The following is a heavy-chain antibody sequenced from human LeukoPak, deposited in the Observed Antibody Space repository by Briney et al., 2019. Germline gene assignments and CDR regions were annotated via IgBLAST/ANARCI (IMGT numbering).Heavy chain of an antibody. J-gene: IGHJ4*02. CDR3: ARGLIAVASVDY. CDR1: GGSISSYY. D-gene: IGHD6-19*01. Sequence: SETLSLTCTVSGGSISSYYWSWIRQPPGKGLEWIGYIYYSGSTNYNPSLKSRVTISVDTSKNQFSLKLSPVTAADTAVYYCARGLIAVASVDYWGQGTLVTVSS. V-gene: IGHV4-59*01. CDR2: IYYSGST.